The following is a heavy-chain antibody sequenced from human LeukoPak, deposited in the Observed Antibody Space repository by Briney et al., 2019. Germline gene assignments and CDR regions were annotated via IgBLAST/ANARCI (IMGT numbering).Heavy chain of an antibody. CDR3: ARGDGVGAFDI. J-gene: IGHJ3*02. V-gene: IGHV3-21*01. CDR1: GFTFSSYN. CDR2: ISSSSSYI. Sequence: GGSLRLSCAASGFTFSSYNMHWVRQAPGKGLEWVSSISSSSSYIYYADSVKGRFTISRDNAKNSLYLQMNSLRAEDTAVYYCARGDGVGAFDIWGQGTMVTVSS. D-gene: IGHD2-8*01.